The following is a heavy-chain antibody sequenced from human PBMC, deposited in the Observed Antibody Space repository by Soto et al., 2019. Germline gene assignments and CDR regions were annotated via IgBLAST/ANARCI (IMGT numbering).Heavy chain of an antibody. D-gene: IGHD1-26*01. Sequence: EVQLVESGGVVVQPGGSLRLSCAASGFTFDDYTMHWVRQAPGKGLEWVSLISWDGGSTYYADSVKGRFTISRDNSKNSLYLQMNSLRTEDTALYYCAKDRRFRLKVGWYFDLWGRGTLVTVSS. CDR1: GFTFDDYT. CDR2: ISWDGGST. CDR3: AKDRRFRLKVGWYFDL. J-gene: IGHJ2*01. V-gene: IGHV3-43*01.